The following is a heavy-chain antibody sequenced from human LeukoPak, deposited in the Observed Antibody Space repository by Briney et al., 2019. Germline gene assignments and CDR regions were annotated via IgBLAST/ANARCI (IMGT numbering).Heavy chain of an antibody. CDR2: ISAYNGNT. V-gene: IGHV1-18*01. D-gene: IGHD2-15*01. CDR1: GYTFTSYG. J-gene: IGHJ6*02. Sequence: ASVKVSCKASGYTFTSYGISWVRQAPGQGLEWMGWISAYNGNTNYAQKLQGRVTMTTDTSASTAYMELRSLRSDDTAVYYCARDPPRIVVVVAATNYYGMDVWGQGTTVTVSS. CDR3: ARDPPRIVVVVAATNYYGMDV.